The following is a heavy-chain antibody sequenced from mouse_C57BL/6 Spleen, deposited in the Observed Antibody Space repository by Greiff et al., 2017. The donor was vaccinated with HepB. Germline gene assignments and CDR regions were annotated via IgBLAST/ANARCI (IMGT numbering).Heavy chain of an antibody. CDR3: TRLGGTYFDY. CDR1: GYTFTDYE. J-gene: IGHJ2*01. D-gene: IGHD1-1*01. CDR2: IDPETGGT. V-gene: IGHV1-15*01. Sequence: QVQLKESGAELVRPGASVTLSCKASGYTFTDYEMHWVKQTPVHGLEWIGAIDPETGGTAYNQKFKGKAILTADKSSSTAYMELRSLTSEDSAVYYCTRLGGTYFDYWGQGTTLTVSS.